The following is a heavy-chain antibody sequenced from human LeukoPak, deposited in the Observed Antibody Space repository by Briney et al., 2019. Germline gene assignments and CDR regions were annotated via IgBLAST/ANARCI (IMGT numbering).Heavy chain of an antibody. CDR1: GFTFSSYW. Sequence: GSLRLSSAASGFTFSSYWMSWVRHAPAKGREWGANIMQNGSEKYYADSVKGRFTISRDNAKNSLYLQMNSLRAEHTPVYYCARDQYYVFWRGLLLFDYWGQGTLVTVSS. CDR3: ARDQYYVFWRGLLLFDY. CDR2: IMQNGSEK. V-gene: IGHV3-7*01. D-gene: IGHD3-3*01. J-gene: IGHJ4*02.